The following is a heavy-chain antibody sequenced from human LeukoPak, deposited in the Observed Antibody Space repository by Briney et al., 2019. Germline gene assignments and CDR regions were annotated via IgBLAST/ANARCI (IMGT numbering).Heavy chain of an antibody. J-gene: IGHJ5*02. CDR3: AKDLPVRYYDSSGYYPT. CDR1: GFTFSNYA. CDR2: ISGSGTST. V-gene: IGHV3-23*01. D-gene: IGHD3-22*01. Sequence: GGSLRLSGAASGFTFSNYAMSWVRQAPGKGLEWVSVISGSGTSTYYADSVRGRFTISRDNSKNTLYLQMISLRAEDTAVYYCAKDLPVRYYDSSGYYPTWGQGTLVTVSS.